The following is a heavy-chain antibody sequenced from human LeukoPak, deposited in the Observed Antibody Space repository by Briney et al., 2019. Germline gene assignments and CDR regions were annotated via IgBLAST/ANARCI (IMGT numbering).Heavy chain of an antibody. J-gene: IGHJ5*02. CDR3: ARESDCSSTSCYQRARWFDP. Sequence: ASVKVSCKASGYTFTGYYMHWVRQAPGQGLEWMGWINPNSGGTNYAQKFQGRVTMTRDTSISTAYMELSRLRSDDTAVYYCARESDCSSTSCYQRARWFDPWGQGTLVTVSS. CDR2: INPNSGGT. V-gene: IGHV1-2*02. D-gene: IGHD2-2*01. CDR1: GYTFTGYY.